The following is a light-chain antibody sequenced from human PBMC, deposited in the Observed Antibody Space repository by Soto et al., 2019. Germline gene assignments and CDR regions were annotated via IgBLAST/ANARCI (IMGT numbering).Light chain of an antibody. J-gene: IGLJ2*01. CDR1: RSDIGAYNF. Sequence: QSALTQPASESGCPGQSITISCTGTRSDIGAYNFVSWYQQHPGEVPKLILYDVNVRPSGVSNRFSGSKSGNTASLTISGLQAEDEADYYCTSWTTSTTMIFGGGTKLTVL. V-gene: IGLV2-14*03. CDR3: TSWTTSTTMI. CDR2: DVN.